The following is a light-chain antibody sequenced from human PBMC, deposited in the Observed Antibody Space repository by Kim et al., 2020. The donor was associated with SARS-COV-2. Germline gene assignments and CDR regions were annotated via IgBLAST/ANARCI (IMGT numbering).Light chain of an antibody. CDR1: QSVSSN. J-gene: IGKJ2*01. CDR2: GAS. Sequence: EIVMTQSPATLSVSPGERATLSCRASQSVSSNLAWYQQKPGQAPRLLIYGASTRATGIPARFSGSGSGTEFTLTISSLQSEDFAVYYCQQYNNWPPRAPFGQGTKLEI. CDR3: QQYNNWPPRAP. V-gene: IGKV3-15*01.